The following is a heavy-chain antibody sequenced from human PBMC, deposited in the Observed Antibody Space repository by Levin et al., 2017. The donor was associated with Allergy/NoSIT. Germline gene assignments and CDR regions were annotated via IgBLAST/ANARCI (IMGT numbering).Heavy chain of an antibody. Sequence: GESLKISCAASGFTSSSYAMSWVRQAPGKGLEWVSSVSASSGNTFYADSVKGRFTISRDNSKNTLYLQMSSLRAEDTAVYFCARDPRFYDYYYFDWWGQGTLVTVSS. D-gene: IGHD5-12*01. CDR1: GFTSSSYA. CDR2: VSASSGNT. V-gene: IGHV3-23*01. CDR3: ARDPRFYDYYYFDW. J-gene: IGHJ4*02.